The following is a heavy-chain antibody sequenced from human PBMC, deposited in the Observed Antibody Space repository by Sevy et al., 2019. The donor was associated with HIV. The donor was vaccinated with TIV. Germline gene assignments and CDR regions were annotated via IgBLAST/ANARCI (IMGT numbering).Heavy chain of an antibody. CDR2: ISSSSSYI. J-gene: IGHJ4*02. CDR3: ARGFGRVEYSGSYHGRYFDY. D-gene: IGHD6-6*01. V-gene: IGHV3-21*01. CDR1: GFTFSSYS. Sequence: GGSLRLSCAASGFTFSSYSMNWVRQAPGKGLEWVSSISSSSSYIYYADSVKGRFTISRDNAKNSLYLEMNSLRAEDTAVYYCARGFGRVEYSGSYHGRYFDYWGQGTLVTVSS.